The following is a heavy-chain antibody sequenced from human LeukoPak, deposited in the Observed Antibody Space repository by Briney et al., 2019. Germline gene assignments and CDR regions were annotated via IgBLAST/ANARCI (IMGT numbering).Heavy chain of an antibody. D-gene: IGHD3-9*01. CDR2: IYYSGST. CDR1: GGSISSYH. J-gene: IGHJ2*01. V-gene: IGHV4-59*01. Sequence: SETLSLTCTVSGGSISSYHWTWIRQPPGKGLEWIGYIYYSGSTNYNPSLKSRVTISVDTSKSQFSLKLSSVTAADTAVYYCARDLAPTGYYRKPHWYFDLWGRGTLVTVSS. CDR3: ARDLAPTGYYRKPHWYFDL.